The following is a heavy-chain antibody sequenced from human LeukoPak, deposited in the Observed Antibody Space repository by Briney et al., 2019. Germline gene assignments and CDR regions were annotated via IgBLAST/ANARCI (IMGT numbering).Heavy chain of an antibody. CDR3: ARGRSDSGAYCYFGS. V-gene: IGHV3-30*03. CDR2: ISHDGREM. Sequence: GRSLRLSCAASGFTFSEYTMHWVRQAPSKGLEWVAVISHDGREMYYADSVKGRFTISRDDSMSTMYLQMNSLRAEDTALYHCARGRSDSGAYCYFGSWGQGTPVTVSS. CDR1: GFTFSEYT. D-gene: IGHD3-22*01. J-gene: IGHJ4*02.